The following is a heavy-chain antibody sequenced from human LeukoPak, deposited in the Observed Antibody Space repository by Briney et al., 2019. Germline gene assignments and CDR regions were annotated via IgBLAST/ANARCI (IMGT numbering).Heavy chain of an antibody. CDR1: GYTFTSSD. CDR2: INPNSGRT. J-gene: IGHJ4*02. D-gene: IGHD6-13*01. V-gene: IGHV1-8*01. CDR3: ARGRSGLAAAGTYDY. Sequence: ASVKVSCKASGYTFTSSDINWVRQAAGQGLEWMGWINPNSGRTGYAQKFQGRVTMTANTSISTAYMKLSSLRFDDTAVYYCARGRSGLAAAGTYDYWGQGTLITVSS.